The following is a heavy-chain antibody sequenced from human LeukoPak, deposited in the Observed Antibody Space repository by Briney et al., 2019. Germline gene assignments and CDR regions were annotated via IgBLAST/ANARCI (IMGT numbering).Heavy chain of an antibody. Sequence: GSLLLSCAASGFTFSSYWMNWARQAPGKGLEWVASINHNGNVNYCVDSVKGRFTISRDNAKNSLYLQMSNLRAEDTAVYFCARGGGLDVWGQGATVTVSS. D-gene: IGHD3-16*01. J-gene: IGHJ6*02. CDR3: ARGGGLDV. CDR1: GFTFSSYW. V-gene: IGHV3-7*03. CDR2: INHNGNVN.